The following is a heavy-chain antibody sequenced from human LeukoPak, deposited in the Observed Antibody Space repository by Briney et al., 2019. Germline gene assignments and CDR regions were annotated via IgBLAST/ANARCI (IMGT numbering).Heavy chain of an antibody. CDR1: GGSISSYY. V-gene: IGHV4-59*01. Sequence: PSETLSLTCTVSGGSISSYYWSWIRQPPGKGLEWIGYIYYSGSSSYNPSLKSRVTISVDTSKSQFSLKLSSVTAADTAIYYCARRLYDSSGYYLDYWGQGTLVTVSS. D-gene: IGHD3-22*01. J-gene: IGHJ4*02. CDR3: ARRLYDSSGYYLDY. CDR2: IYYSGSS.